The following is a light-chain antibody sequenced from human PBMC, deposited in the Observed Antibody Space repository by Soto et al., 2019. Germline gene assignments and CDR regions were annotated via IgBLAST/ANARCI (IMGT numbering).Light chain of an antibody. CDR2: QAS. Sequence: DIQMTQSPSSLSASVGDRVTITCRASQSIRRFLAWYQQKPGKAPKLLIYQASNLESGVPSRFSGSGSGTEFTLTISSLQPDDLAVYHCQQYNYYRWTFGQGTKVDIK. J-gene: IGKJ1*01. CDR3: QQYNYYRWT. V-gene: IGKV1-5*03. CDR1: QSIRRF.